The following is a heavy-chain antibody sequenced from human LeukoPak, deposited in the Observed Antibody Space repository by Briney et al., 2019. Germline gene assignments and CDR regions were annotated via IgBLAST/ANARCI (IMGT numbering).Heavy chain of an antibody. Sequence: ASVKVSCKASGYTFTSYGISWVRQAPGQGLEWMGWMNPNSGNTGYAQKFQGRVTMTRNTSISTAYMELSSLRSEDTAVYYCARAPYYYYGMDVWGQGTTVTVSS. J-gene: IGHJ6*02. CDR2: MNPNSGNT. CDR1: GYTFTSYG. CDR3: ARAPYYYYGMDV. V-gene: IGHV1-8*02.